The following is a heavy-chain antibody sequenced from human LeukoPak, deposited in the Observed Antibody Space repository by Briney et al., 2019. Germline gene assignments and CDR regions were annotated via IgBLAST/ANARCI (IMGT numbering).Heavy chain of an antibody. D-gene: IGHD2-21*01. CDR1: GFTVSSNY. V-gene: IGHV3-53*01. CDR3: ASGGRVWHLAADV. CDR2: IYSGGST. J-gene: IGHJ6*04. Sequence: PGGSLRLSWAASGFTVSSNYMSWVRQAPGKGLEWVSVIYSGGSTYYADSVKGRFTISRDNSKNTLYLQMNSLRAEDTAVYYCASGGRVWHLAADVWGKGTTVTVSS.